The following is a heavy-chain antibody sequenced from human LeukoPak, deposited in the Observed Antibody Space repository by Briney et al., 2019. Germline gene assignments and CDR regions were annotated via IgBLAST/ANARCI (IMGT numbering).Heavy chain of an antibody. J-gene: IGHJ3*02. V-gene: IGHV3-23*01. Sequence: PGGSLRLSCAASHFTFSNYAMSWVRQAPGKGLEWVSGFSGSAGSTYYADSVKGRFTISRDNSKNTLYLQMNSLRAEDTAVYYCAKARWLVLPDAFDIWGQGRMVTVSS. CDR2: FSGSAGST. CDR1: HFTFSNYA. CDR3: AKARWLVLPDAFDI. D-gene: IGHD6-19*01.